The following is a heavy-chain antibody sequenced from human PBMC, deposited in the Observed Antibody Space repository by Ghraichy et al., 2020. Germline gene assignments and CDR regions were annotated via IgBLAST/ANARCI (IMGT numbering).Heavy chain of an antibody. CDR1: GFTVSSNY. Sequence: GGSLRLSCAASGFTVSSNYMSWVRQAPGKGLEWVSVIYSGGSTYYADSVKGRFTISRDNSKNTLYLQMNSLRAEDTAVYYCASSLPWATIDYYGMDVWGQGTTVTVSS. D-gene: IGHD5-12*01. CDR2: IYSGGST. J-gene: IGHJ6*02. V-gene: IGHV3-53*01. CDR3: ASSLPWATIDYYGMDV.